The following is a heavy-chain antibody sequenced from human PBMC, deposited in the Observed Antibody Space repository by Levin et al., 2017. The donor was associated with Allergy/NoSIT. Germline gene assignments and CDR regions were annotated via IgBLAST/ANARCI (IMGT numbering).Heavy chain of an antibody. CDR1: GFPFRDSY. CDR2: ITSSGSTM. J-gene: IGHJ4*02. D-gene: IGHD6-6*01. CDR3: AREYRSSHNF. Sequence: LSLTCAASGFPFRDSYMSWIRQAPGKGLEWVSYITSSGSTMYYADSVKGRFTISRDNAKNSLYLQMNSLRAEDTAVYYCAREYRSSHNFWGQGTLVTVSS. V-gene: IGHV3-11*01.